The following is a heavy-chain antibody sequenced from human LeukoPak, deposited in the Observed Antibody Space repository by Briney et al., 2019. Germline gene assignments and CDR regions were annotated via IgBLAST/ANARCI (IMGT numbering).Heavy chain of an antibody. V-gene: IGHV1-69*13. CDR1: GGTFSSYA. D-gene: IGHD3-9*01. CDR3: ARDSRSYYDILTGYYYFDY. CDR2: IIPIFGTA. Sequence: SVKVSCKASGGTFSSYAISWVRQAPGQGLEWMGGIIPIFGTANYAQKFQGRVTITADESTSTAYMELSSLRSEDTAVYYCARDSRSYYDILTGYYYFDYWGQGTLVTVSS. J-gene: IGHJ4*02.